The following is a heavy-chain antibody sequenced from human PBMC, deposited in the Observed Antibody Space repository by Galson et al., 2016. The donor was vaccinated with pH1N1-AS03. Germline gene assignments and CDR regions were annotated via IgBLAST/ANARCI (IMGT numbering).Heavy chain of an antibody. D-gene: IGHD1-7*01. CDR2: IGTSSTYI. J-gene: IGHJ5*02. V-gene: IGHV3-21*01. CDR3: ARDRGWNYGGLDL. Sequence: SLRLSCAASEFIFSAYPMNWVRQAPGKGLEWVSFIGTSSTYIYYADSVKGRFTISRDNMKKSLYLQLNSLRAEDTGIYYCARDRGWNYGGLDLWGQGTLVTVSS. CDR1: EFIFSAYP.